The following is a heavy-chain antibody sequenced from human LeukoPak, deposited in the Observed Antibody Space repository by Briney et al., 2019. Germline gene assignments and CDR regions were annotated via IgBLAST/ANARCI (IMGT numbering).Heavy chain of an antibody. CDR2: ISGSGGST. D-gene: IGHD3-22*01. J-gene: IGHJ2*01. V-gene: IGHV3-23*01. CDR1: GFTFSSYA. CDR3: ARVRGYYDSSGYLANWYFDL. Sequence: GGSLRLSCAASGFTFSSYAMSWVRQAPGKGLEWVSAISGSGGSTYYADSVKGRFTISRENAKNSLYLQMNSLRAGDTAVYYCARVRGYYDSSGYLANWYFDLWGRGTLVTVSS.